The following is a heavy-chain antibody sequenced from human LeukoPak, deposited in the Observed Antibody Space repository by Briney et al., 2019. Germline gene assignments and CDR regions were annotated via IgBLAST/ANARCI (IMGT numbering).Heavy chain of an antibody. V-gene: IGHV3-21*01. CDR2: ISSSSSYI. CDR1: GFTFSSYS. CDR3: ARDRLQSVKTDY. J-gene: IGHJ4*02. Sequence: GGSLRLSCAASGFTFSSYSMNWVRQAPGKGLEWVSSISSSSSYIYYVDPVKGRFTISRDNAKDSLYLQMNSLRAEDTAVYYCARDRLQSVKTDYWGQGTLVTVSS. D-gene: IGHD4-11*01.